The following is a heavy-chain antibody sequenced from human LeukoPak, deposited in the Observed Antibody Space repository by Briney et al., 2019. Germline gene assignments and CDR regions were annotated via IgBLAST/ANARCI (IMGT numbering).Heavy chain of an antibody. Sequence: SVKVSCKASGGTFNTYAISWVRQAPGQGLEWMGGIIPIFGTANYAQKFQGRVTITADESTNTAYMELSSLRSEDTAVYYCARQPMIGYYFDYWGQGTLVTVSS. CDR3: ARQPMIGYYFDY. D-gene: IGHD3-22*01. CDR1: GGTFNTYA. J-gene: IGHJ4*02. CDR2: IIPIFGTA. V-gene: IGHV1-69*13.